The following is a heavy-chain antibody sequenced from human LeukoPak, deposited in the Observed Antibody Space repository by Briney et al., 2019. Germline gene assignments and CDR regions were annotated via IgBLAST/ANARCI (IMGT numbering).Heavy chain of an antibody. CDR1: AGSVTSTNW. D-gene: IGHD3-3*01. V-gene: IGHV4-4*02. CDR2: VHLDGRT. CDR3: AREGGFFRPLDY. J-gene: IGHJ4*02. Sequence: SGTLSLTCGVFAGSVTSTNWWTWVRQPPGKGLEWIGEVHLDGRTNYNPSLKSRLTISVDLSENHISLKLTSVTAADTAVYYCAREGGFFRPLDYSGQGTLVTVSS.